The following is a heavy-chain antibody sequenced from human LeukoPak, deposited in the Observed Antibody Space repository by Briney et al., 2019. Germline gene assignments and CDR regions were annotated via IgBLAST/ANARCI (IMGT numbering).Heavy chain of an antibody. CDR2: VSHDGGNK. CDR1: GFTFRNYG. J-gene: IGHJ1*01. CDR3: TREFTSFNSGWYFQY. Sequence: GGSLRLSCAASGFTFRNYGMQWVRQAPGKGLEWLAVVSHDGGNKIYAESVKGRFTTSRDNSKNTLDLEMFSLRTEDTAVYYCTREFTSFNSGWYFQYWGQGAQVSVSS. V-gene: IGHV3-30*03. D-gene: IGHD6-25*01.